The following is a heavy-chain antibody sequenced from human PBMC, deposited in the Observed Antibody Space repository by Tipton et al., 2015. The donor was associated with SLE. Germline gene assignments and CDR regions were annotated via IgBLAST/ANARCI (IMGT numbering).Heavy chain of an antibody. D-gene: IGHD2-15*01. CDR3: ARDRGVVVVAAIDY. CDR2: ISAYNGNT. V-gene: IGHV1-18*04. J-gene: IGHJ4*02. CDR1: GYTFTSYG. Sequence: QLVQSGAEVKKPGALVKVSCKASGYTFTSYGISWVRQAPGQGLEWMGWISAYNGNTNYAQKVQGRVTMTTDTSTSTAYMELRSLRSDDTAVYYCARDRGVVVVAAIDYWGQGTLVTVSS.